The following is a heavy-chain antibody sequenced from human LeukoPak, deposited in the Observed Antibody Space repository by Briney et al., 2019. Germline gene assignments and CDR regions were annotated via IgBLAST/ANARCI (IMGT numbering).Heavy chain of an antibody. CDR3: AKRADYFDY. J-gene: IGHJ4*02. CDR1: GFTFSSYG. Sequence: PGGSLRLSCAASGFTFSSYGMHWVRQAPGKGLEWVADIWYDGSNKFYAESVKGRFTISRDNSKNTLYLQMNSLRAEDTAVYYCAKRADYFDYWGQGTLVTVSS. CDR2: IWYDGSNK. V-gene: IGHV3-33*06.